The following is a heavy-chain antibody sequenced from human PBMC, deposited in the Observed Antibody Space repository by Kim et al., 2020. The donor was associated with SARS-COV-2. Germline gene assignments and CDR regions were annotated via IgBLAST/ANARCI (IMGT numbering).Heavy chain of an antibody. Sequence: GGSLRLSCAASGFTLRNTWMTWVRQAPGEGLEWVCRLRSKADGGTTYFSESVRGRFTISRDNSENVLYLHMNSLKTDDIAVYYCTTDQGNSSRFYDFDY. V-gene: IGHV3-15*01. CDR3: TTDQGNSSRFYDFDY. CDR1: GFTLRNTW. D-gene: IGHD6-19*01. CDR2: LRSKADGGTT. J-gene: IGHJ4*01.